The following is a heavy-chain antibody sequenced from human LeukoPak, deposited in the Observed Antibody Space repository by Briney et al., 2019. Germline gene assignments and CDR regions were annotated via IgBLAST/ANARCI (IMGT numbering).Heavy chain of an antibody. CDR2: ITGSGGST. CDR3: ARRMMAVSGSVFDY. D-gene: IGHD6-19*01. V-gene: IGHV3-23*01. CDR1: GFTSSSYG. J-gene: IGHJ4*02. Sequence: PGGPLRLSCSASGFTSSSYGMHWVRQAPGKGLEWVSAITGSGGSTYYADSVEGRFTISRANSKSNLYLQMRSLRAEDTAVYYCARRMMAVSGSVFDYWGQGTLVTVSS.